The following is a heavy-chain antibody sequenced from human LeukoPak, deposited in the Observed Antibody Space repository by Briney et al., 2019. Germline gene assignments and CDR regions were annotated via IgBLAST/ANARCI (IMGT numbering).Heavy chain of an antibody. CDR3: ESRGAAAVLG. V-gene: IGHV3-23*01. Sequence: GGSLRLYCVASGFTFSTSALSWVRQAPGKGLEWVSLIGSGLTTLYADSVKGRFTISRDNSKNTLYLQMNSLGAEDTAVYYCESRGAAAVLGWGQGTLVTVSS. CDR2: IGSGLTT. D-gene: IGHD6-13*01. J-gene: IGHJ4*02. CDR1: GFTFSTSA.